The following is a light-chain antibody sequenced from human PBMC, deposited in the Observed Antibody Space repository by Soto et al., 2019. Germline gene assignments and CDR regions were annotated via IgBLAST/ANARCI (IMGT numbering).Light chain of an antibody. V-gene: IGKV1-5*01. J-gene: IGKJ1*01. CDR3: QQYNSYSKT. CDR2: DAS. CDR1: QSISSW. Sequence: QMTQSPSTLSASVGDRVTITCRASQSISSWLAWYQQKPGKAPKLLIYDASSLESGVPSRFSGSGSGTEFTLTISSLQPDDFATYYCQQYNSYSKTFGQGTKVDIK.